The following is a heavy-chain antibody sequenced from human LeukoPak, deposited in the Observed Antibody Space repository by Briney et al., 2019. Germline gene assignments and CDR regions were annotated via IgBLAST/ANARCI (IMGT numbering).Heavy chain of an antibody. D-gene: IGHD3-10*01. CDR3: AKDALLMVRGVLD. V-gene: IGHV3-30*02. CDR1: GFTFSSYG. Sequence: GGSLRLSCAASGFTFSSYGMHWVRQAPGKGLELVAFIRYDGSNKYYADSVKGRFTISRDNSKNTLYLQMNSLRAEDTAVYYCAKDALLMVRGVLDWGQGTLVTVSS. J-gene: IGHJ4*02. CDR2: IRYDGSNK.